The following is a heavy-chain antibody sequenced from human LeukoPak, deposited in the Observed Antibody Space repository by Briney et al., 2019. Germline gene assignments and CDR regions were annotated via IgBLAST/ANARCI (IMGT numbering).Heavy chain of an antibody. D-gene: IGHD5-18*01. Sequence: SETLSLTCAVYGGSFSGYYWSWIRQPPGKGLEWLGEINHSGSTNYNPSLKSRVTISVDTSKNQFSLKLSSVTAADTAVYYCARKLRNSYGPDFDYWGQGTLVTVSS. V-gene: IGHV4-34*01. CDR3: ARKLRNSYGPDFDY. CDR2: INHSGST. CDR1: GGSFSGYY. J-gene: IGHJ4*02.